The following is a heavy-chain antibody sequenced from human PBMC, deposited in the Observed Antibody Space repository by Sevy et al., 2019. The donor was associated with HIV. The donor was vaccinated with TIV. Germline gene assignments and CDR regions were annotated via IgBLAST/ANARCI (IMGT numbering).Heavy chain of an antibody. CDR3: ARGPRKYYDSSGYYYPPSY. CDR2: ISAYNGNT. Sequence: ASVKVSCEASGYTFTSYGIIWARQAPGQGLEWMGWISAYNGNTNYAQRPQGRVTMTTDTSTSTAYMELTSLRSDDTAVYYCARGPRKYYDSSGYYYPPSYWGQGTLVTVSS. CDR1: GYTFTSYG. V-gene: IGHV1-18*01. D-gene: IGHD3-22*01. J-gene: IGHJ4*02.